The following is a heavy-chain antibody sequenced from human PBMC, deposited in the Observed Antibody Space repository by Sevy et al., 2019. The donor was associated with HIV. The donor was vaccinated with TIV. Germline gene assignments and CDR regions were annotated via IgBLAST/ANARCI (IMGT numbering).Heavy chain of an antibody. CDR2: ISSSSSYI. V-gene: IGHV3-21*01. CDR3: ARVGYCSSTSCYLLPFDI. Sequence: GGSLRLSCAASGFTFSSYSMNWVRQAPGKGLEWVSSISSSSSYIYYADSVKGRFTISRDNAKNSLYLQMNSLRAEDTAGYYCARVGYCSSTSCYLLPFDIWGQGTMVTVSS. D-gene: IGHD2-2*01. J-gene: IGHJ3*02. CDR1: GFTFSSYS.